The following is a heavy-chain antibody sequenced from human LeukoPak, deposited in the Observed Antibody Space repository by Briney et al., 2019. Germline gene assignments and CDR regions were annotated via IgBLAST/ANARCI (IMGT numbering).Heavy chain of an antibody. V-gene: IGHV3-7*01. J-gene: IGHJ4*02. Sequence: GGSLRLSCAASGFTFSSYWMSWVRQAPGKGLEWVANIKQDGSEKYYVDSVKGRFTISRDNAKNSLYLQMNTLRPEDTAVYYCARVVSSPYYFDYWGQGTLVTVSS. CDR1: GFTFSSYW. D-gene: IGHD6-6*01. CDR3: ARVVSSPYYFDY. CDR2: IKQDGSEK.